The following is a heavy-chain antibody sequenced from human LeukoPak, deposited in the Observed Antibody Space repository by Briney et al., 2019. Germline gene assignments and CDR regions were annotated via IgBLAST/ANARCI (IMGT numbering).Heavy chain of an antibody. CDR1: GFNISDFW. CDR3: VRESRPGGAMGLYHNFDY. J-gene: IGHJ4*02. CDR2: IKEDGTEK. V-gene: IGHV3-7*01. D-gene: IGHD3-16*01. Sequence: PGGSLRLSCAASGFNISDFWMTWVRQAPGKGLEWVANIKEDGTEKHLVDSVKGRFTISRDNTKNLLYLQMNSLRGDDTATYYCVRESRPGGAMGLYHNFDYWGQGTLVAASS.